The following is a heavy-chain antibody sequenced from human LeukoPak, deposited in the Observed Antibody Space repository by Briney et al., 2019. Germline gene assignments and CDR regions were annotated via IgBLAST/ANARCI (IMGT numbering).Heavy chain of an antibody. V-gene: IGHV1-2*02. CDR1: GYTFTGYY. CDR3: APIAAAGTGY. J-gene: IGHJ4*02. Sequence: GASVKVSCKASGYTFTGYYMHWVRQAPGQGPEWMGWINPNSGGTNYAQKLQGRVTMTRDTSISTAYMELSSLRSDDTAVYYCAPIAAAGTGYWGQGTLVTVSS. D-gene: IGHD6-13*01. CDR2: INPNSGGT.